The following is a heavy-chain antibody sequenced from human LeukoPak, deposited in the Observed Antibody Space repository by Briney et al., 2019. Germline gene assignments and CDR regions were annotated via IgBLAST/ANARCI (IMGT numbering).Heavy chain of an antibody. J-gene: IGHJ6*03. D-gene: IGHD3-16*01. CDR3: ARDRRGTDYYYYMDV. CDR1: DGFISTYY. Sequence: SETLSLTCTVSDGFISTYYWSWIRQPAGKGLEWIGRFYTSGSINYNPSLQSRVTMSVDTSKTQFSLKLSSVTAADTAVYYCARDRRGTDYYYYMDVWGKGTTVTVSS. V-gene: IGHV4-4*07. CDR2: FYTSGSI.